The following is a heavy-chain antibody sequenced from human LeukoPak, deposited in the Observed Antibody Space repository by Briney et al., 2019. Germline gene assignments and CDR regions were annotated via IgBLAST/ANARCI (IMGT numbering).Heavy chain of an antibody. Sequence: SETLSLTCTVSGGAISGRRDYWGWIRQPPGKGLEWIASIYYSGSTHYNPSLKSRVTISVDTSRNQFSLELRTATAADSAIYYCTRNVSRGEPGGAFDIWGQGTMVTVSS. CDR3: TRNVSRGEPGGAFDI. CDR2: IYYSGST. V-gene: IGHV4-39*01. CDR1: GGAISGRRDY. J-gene: IGHJ3*02. D-gene: IGHD3-16*01.